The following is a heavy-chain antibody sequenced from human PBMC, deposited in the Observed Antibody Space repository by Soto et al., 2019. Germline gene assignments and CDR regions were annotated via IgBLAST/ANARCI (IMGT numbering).Heavy chain of an antibody. CDR2: MNPNSGNT. V-gene: IGHV1-8*01. CDR1: GYTFTSYD. D-gene: IGHD3-10*01. Sequence: ASVKVSCKASGYTFTSYDINWVRQATGQGLEWMGWMNPNSGNTGYAQKFQGRVTMTRNTSISTAYMELSSLRSEDTAVYYCARYLVARGYYYYYGMDVWGQGTTVTVSS. J-gene: IGHJ6*02. CDR3: ARYLVARGYYYYYGMDV.